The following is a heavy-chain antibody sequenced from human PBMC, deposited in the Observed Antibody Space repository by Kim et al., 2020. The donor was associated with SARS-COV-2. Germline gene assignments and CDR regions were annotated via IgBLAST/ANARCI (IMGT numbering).Heavy chain of an antibody. V-gene: IGHV4-59*08. CDR1: GGSTRDYY. D-gene: IGHD6-19*01. CDR3: ARHRGIAVAGTNWFDP. Sequence: SETLSLTCTVSGGSTRDYYWSWIRQPPGKGLECIGYVYYRGSTSYMPSLESLVTISIDASKNQFSLKLNSVTAADTAVYYCARHRGIAVAGTNWFDPWG. CDR2: VYYRGST. J-gene: IGHJ5*02.